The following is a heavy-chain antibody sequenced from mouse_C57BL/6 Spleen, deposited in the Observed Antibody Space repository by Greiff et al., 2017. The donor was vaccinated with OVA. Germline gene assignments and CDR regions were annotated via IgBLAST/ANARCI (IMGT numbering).Heavy chain of an antibody. CDR3: ASDYGNSQAY. V-gene: IGHV2-2*01. CDR1: GFSLTSYG. CDR2: IWSGGST. D-gene: IGHD2-1*01. J-gene: IGHJ3*01. Sequence: QVQLQQSGPGLVQPSQSLSITCTVSGFSLTSYGVHWVRQSPGKGLEWLGVIWSGGSTDYNAAFISRLSISKDNSKSQVFFKMNSLQADDTAIYYCASDYGNSQAYWGQGTLVTVSA.